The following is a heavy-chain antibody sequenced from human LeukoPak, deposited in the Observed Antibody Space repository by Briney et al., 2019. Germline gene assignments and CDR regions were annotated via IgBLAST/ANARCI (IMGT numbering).Heavy chain of an antibody. V-gene: IGHV1-2*02. CDR1: GYTFTGYC. Sequence: APVKVSCKASGYTFTGYCMHWVRQAPGQGLEWMASINPNSGGTYYVQKLKGRFTMSRDTAMSSAYLQLSRLRSDDTAVYYCARSVEVTLERRGTWFYWGQGSLVTVS. D-gene: IGHD1-1*01. CDR2: INPNSGGT. CDR3: ARSVEVTLERRGTWFY. J-gene: IGHJ4*02.